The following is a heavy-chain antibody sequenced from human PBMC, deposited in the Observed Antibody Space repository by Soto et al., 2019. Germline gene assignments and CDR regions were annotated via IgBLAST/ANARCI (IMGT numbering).Heavy chain of an antibody. Sequence: GASMKVSCKASGGTFSSYAISWVRQAPGQGLEWMGGIIPIFGTANYAQKFQGRVTITADESTSTAYMELSSLRSEDTAVYYCARAACTNGVCYHFDYWGQGTLVTVSS. CDR3: ARAACTNGVCYHFDY. J-gene: IGHJ4*02. D-gene: IGHD2-8*01. CDR2: IIPIFGTA. CDR1: GGTFSSYA. V-gene: IGHV1-69*13.